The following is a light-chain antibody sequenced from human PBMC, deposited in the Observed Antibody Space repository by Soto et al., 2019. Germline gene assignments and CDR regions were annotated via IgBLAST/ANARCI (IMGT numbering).Light chain of an antibody. Sequence: QSVLTQPRSVSGSPGQSVTISCTGASSGVGGHNYVSWYQQHPGKAPKLMVYDVSKRPSGVPDRFSGSKSGNTAALTISGLQTEDEADYYCCSYAGRYTYVFGTGTKVTVL. CDR2: DVS. J-gene: IGLJ1*01. V-gene: IGLV2-11*01. CDR3: CSYAGRYTYV. CDR1: SSGVGGHNY.